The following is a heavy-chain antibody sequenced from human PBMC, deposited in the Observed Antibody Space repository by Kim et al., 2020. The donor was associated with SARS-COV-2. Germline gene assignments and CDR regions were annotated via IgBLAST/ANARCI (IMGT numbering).Heavy chain of an antibody. CDR3: AKDLFFLVDIVAAFDY. D-gene: IGHD5-12*01. Sequence: GGSLRLSCAASGFTFSSYAMSWVRQAPGKGLEWVSAISGSGGSTYYADSVKGRFTISRDNSKNTLYLQMNSLRAEDTAVYYCAKDLFFLVDIVAAFDYWGQGTLVTVSS. J-gene: IGHJ4*02. CDR1: GFTFSSYA. CDR2: ISGSGGST. V-gene: IGHV3-23*01.